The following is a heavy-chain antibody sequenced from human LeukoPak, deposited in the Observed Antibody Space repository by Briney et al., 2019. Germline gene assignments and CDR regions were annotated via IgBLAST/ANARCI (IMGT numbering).Heavy chain of an antibody. J-gene: IGHJ5*02. CDR3: ARRGSYFVLWFDP. V-gene: IGHV5-51*01. Sequence: GESLKISCQGSEYSFTTYWIGWVRQMPGKGLEWMGIIYPGDSDTRYSPSSHGQVTISADKSISTAYLQWSSLKASDTAMYYCARRGSYFVLWFDPWGQGTLVTVSS. CDR2: IYPGDSDT. CDR1: EYSFTTYW. D-gene: IGHD1-26*01.